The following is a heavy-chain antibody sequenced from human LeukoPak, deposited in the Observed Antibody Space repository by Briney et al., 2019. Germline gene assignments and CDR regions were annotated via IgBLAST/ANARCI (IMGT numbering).Heavy chain of an antibody. J-gene: IGHJ4*02. CDR3: ASPGGYSYGPFDY. Sequence: SSETLSLTCTVSGGSISSYYWSWIRQPPGKGLEWIGYIYYSGSTNYNPSLKSRVTISVDTSKNQFSLKLSSVTAADTAVYYCASPGGYSYGPFDYWGQGTLVTVSS. CDR2: IYYSGST. D-gene: IGHD5-18*01. V-gene: IGHV4-59*12. CDR1: GGSISSYY.